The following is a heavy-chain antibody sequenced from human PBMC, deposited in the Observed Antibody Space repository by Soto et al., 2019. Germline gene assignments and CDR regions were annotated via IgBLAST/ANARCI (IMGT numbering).Heavy chain of an antibody. D-gene: IGHD3-3*01. CDR1: GFTFSTHA. Sequence: GGSLRLSCVASGFTFSTHAMSWVRQAPGKGLEWVSTFSGSGGNIYYAESVKGRLTISRDDSKNTLYLHMNSLRVEDTAVYYCAKDPPWTVGPLAMDVWGQGTTVTVPS. CDR2: FSGSGGNI. V-gene: IGHV3-23*01. J-gene: IGHJ6*02. CDR3: AKDPPWTVGPLAMDV.